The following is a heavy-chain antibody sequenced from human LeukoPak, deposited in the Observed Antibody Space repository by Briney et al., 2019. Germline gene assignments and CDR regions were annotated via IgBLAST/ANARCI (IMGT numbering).Heavy chain of an antibody. CDR3: ASGPGSYYKNFDY. CDR1: GITFSRYA. D-gene: IGHD3-10*01. J-gene: IGHJ4*02. Sequence: PGGSLRLSCAASGITFSRYAMSWVRPAPGKGLEWVSAISGSGGSTYYADSVKGRFTISRDNSKNTLYLQMNSLRAEDTAVYYCASGPGSYYKNFDYWGQGTLVTVSS. CDR2: ISGSGGST. V-gene: IGHV3-23*01.